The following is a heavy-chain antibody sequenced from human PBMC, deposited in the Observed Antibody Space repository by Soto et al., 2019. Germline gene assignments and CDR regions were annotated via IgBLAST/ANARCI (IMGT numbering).Heavy chain of an antibody. CDR1: GYTFTSYR. CDR3: ARPSAIAVAGLYYDVFDI. D-gene: IGHD6-19*01. CDR2: ISANNGNT. J-gene: IGHJ3*02. V-gene: IGHV1-18*01. Sequence: GASVKVSCKASGYTFTSYRINWVRQAPGQGLEWMGWISANNGNTNYAQKLQGRVTMTTDTSTNTAYMELRSLRSDDTAVYYCARPSAIAVAGLYYDVFDIWG.